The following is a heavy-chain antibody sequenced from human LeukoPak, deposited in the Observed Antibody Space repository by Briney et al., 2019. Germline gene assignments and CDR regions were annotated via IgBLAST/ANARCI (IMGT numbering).Heavy chain of an antibody. CDR2: IDTSGNT. J-gene: IGHJ2*01. Sequence: PSETLSLTCTVSGGSISSYYWSWIRQPAGKGLEWIGRIDTSGNTNYKPSLKSRVTMSVDTSKNQFSLKLNSVTAADTAVYYCARVSSSWYQDWYFDLWGRGTLVTVSS. D-gene: IGHD6-13*01. V-gene: IGHV4-4*07. CDR1: GGSISSYY. CDR3: ARVSSSWYQDWYFDL.